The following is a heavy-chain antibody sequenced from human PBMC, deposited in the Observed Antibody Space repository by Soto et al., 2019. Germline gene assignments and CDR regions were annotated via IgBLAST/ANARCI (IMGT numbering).Heavy chain of an antibody. CDR1: GGSISSYY. J-gene: IGHJ5*02. V-gene: IGHV4-59*08. Sequence: PSETLSLTCTVSGGSISSYYWSWIRQPPGKGLEWIGYIYYSGSTNYNPSLKSRVTISVDTSKNQFSLKLSSVTAADTAVYYCARHVYCGGDCYSNWFDPWGQGTLVTVSS. CDR2: IYYSGST. CDR3: ARHVYCGGDCYSNWFDP. D-gene: IGHD2-21*02.